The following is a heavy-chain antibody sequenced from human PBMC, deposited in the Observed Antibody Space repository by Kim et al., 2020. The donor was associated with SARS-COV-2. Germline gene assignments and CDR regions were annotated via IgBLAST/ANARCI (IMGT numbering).Heavy chain of an antibody. V-gene: IGHV3-23*01. CDR3: AKGWKGFDP. J-gene: IGHJ5*02. CDR2: ST. Sequence: STYYADSVKGRFTISRDNSKNTLYLQMNSLRAEDTAVYYCAKGWKGFDPWGQGTLVTVSS. D-gene: IGHD1-1*01.